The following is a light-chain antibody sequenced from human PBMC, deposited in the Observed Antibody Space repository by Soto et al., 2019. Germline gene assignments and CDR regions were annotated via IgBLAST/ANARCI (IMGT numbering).Light chain of an antibody. Sequence: DIQMTQSPSSLSASVGDRVTITCRASQGIIDYLAWYQQKPGKAPKRLIYAASTLQSGVPSRFSGSGSGTDFTLTISGLQPDDVATYFCQKYNTDPQTFGQGTKVEIK. V-gene: IGKV1-27*01. CDR2: AAS. CDR1: QGIIDY. CDR3: QKYNTDPQT. J-gene: IGKJ1*01.